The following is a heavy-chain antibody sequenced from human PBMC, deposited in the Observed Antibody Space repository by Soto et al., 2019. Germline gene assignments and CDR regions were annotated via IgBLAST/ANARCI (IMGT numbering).Heavy chain of an antibody. Sequence: SVKVSCKASGGTFSSYAISWVRQAPGQGLEWIGGIIPIFGTANYAQKFQGRVTITADESTSTAYMEVSSLTTKDTAVYYCAIDLIRCSSTSWYVFYGYYYYYGMDVWGQGTTVTVSS. J-gene: IGHJ6*02. CDR1: GGTFSSYA. CDR3: AIDLIRCSSTSWYVFYGYYYYYGMDV. CDR2: IIPIFGTA. V-gene: IGHV1-69*13. D-gene: IGHD2-2*01.